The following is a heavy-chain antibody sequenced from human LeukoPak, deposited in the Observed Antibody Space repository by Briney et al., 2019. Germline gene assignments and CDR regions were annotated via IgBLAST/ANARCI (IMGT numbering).Heavy chain of an antibody. Sequence: GGTLRLSCAASEFTFSTYGMSWVRQAPGKGLEWVSAISDGGSSTYYADSVKGRFTISRDNSKNSLYLQMNSLRAEDTAVYYCARDSEYYDFWSGVTWGQGTLVTVSS. D-gene: IGHD3-3*01. CDR3: ARDSEYYDFWSGVT. CDR1: EFTFSTYG. J-gene: IGHJ5*02. V-gene: IGHV3-23*01. CDR2: ISDGGSST.